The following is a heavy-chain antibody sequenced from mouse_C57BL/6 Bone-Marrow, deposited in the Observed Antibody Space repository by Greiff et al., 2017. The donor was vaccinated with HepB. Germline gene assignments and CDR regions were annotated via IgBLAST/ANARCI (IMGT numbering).Heavy chain of an antibody. CDR1: GFTFSNFG. Sequence: EVQGVESGGGLVKPGGSLKLSCAASGFTFSNFGMSWVRQTPEKRLEWVASMSSISSTYYPDSVKGRFTVSRDNARNILYLQMSSLRSEDTAMYYCARSHVGNYVGYFDYWGQGTALTVSS. CDR3: ARSHVGNYVGYFDY. D-gene: IGHD2-1*01. CDR2: MSSISST. V-gene: IGHV5-6-5*01. J-gene: IGHJ2*01.